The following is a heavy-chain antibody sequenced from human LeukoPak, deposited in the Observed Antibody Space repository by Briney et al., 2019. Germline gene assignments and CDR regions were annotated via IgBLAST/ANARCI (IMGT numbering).Heavy chain of an antibody. Sequence: GGSLRLSCAASGFTFSSYGMNWVREAPGKGLEWVAVMSYDGSNKYYADSVQGRFTISRDNSKNTLYLQINSLRAEDTAVYYCANMDYYVSGSYYIHYWGQGTLVTVSS. CDR3: ANMDYYVSGSYYIHY. CDR1: GFTFSSYG. V-gene: IGHV3-30*18. J-gene: IGHJ4*02. CDR2: MSYDGSNK. D-gene: IGHD3-10*01.